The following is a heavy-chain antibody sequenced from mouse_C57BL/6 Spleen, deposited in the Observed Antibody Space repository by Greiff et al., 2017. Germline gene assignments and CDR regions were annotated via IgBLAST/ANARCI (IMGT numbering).Heavy chain of an antibody. CDR1: GYAFTNYL. Sequence: VQLQQSGAELVRPGTSVKVSCKASGYAFTNYLIEWVKQRPGQGLEWIGVITPGGGGTNYNEKFKGKATLTADKSSSTAYMQLRSLTSEDSAVDFCARSSAYGTYFDYWGQGTTRTVSS. CDR3: ARSSAYGTYFDY. CDR2: ITPGGGGT. J-gene: IGHJ2*01. D-gene: IGHD1-1*01. V-gene: IGHV1-54*01.